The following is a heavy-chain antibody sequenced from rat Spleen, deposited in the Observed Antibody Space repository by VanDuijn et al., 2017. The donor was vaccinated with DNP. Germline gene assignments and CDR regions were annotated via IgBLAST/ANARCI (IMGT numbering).Heavy chain of an antibody. D-gene: IGHD1-11*01. CDR1: GFNFNDYW. V-gene: IGHV4-2*01. CDR3: AREAEGVNY. CDR2: INQDSRIT. Sequence: EVKLVESGGGLVQPGRSLKLSCVASGFNFNDYWMGWVRQAPGKGLEWIGDINQDSRITKYIPYLKDKISISRDNVQNTLYLQMNKVGSEDTATYYCAREAEGVNYWGQGVMVTVSS. J-gene: IGHJ2*01.